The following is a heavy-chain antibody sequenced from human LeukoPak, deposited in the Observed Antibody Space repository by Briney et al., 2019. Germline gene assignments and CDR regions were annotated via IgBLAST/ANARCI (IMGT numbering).Heavy chain of an antibody. CDR3: ARDRDYGSGIFDH. CDR1: GYTLSQLS. CDR2: FDPEDGET. Sequence: ASVKVSCKVSGYTLSQLSMHWMRQAPGKGLEWMGGFDPEDGETIYAQKFQGRVTMTEDRSTDTAYMELSSLRSEDTAVYYCARDRDYGSGIFDHWGQGTLVTVSS. V-gene: IGHV1-24*01. J-gene: IGHJ4*02. D-gene: IGHD3-10*01.